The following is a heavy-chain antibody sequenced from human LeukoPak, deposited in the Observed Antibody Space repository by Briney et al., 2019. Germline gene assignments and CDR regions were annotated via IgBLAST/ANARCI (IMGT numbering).Heavy chain of an antibody. Sequence: GESLKISCKGSGYSFTSYWIGWVRQMPGKGLEWMGIIYPGDSDTRYSPSFQGQVTISADKSISTAYLQWSSLKASDTAMYYCARDTGYSSGWYSYYFDYWGQGTLVTVSS. V-gene: IGHV5-51*01. CDR2: IYPGDSDT. J-gene: IGHJ4*02. CDR3: ARDTGYSSGWYSYYFDY. D-gene: IGHD6-19*01. CDR1: GYSFTSYW.